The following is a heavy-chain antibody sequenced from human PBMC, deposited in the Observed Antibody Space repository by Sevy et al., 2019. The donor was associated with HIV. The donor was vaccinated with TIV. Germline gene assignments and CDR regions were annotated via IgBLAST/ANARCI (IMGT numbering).Heavy chain of an antibody. CDR2: ISAYNGNT. J-gene: IGHJ6*02. Sequence: ASVKVYCKASGYTFTSYGISWVRQAPGQGLEWMGWISAYNGNTNYAQKLQGRVTMTTDTSTSTAYMELRSLRSDDTAVYYCARDTIITIFGVVTNQHGMDVWGQGTTVTVSS. CDR3: ARDTIITIFGVVTNQHGMDV. CDR1: GYTFTSYG. D-gene: IGHD3-3*01. V-gene: IGHV1-18*01.